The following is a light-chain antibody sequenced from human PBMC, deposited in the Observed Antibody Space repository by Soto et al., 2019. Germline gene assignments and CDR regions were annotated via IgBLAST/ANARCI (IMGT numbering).Light chain of an antibody. CDR2: DAS. Sequence: DIQMTQSPSTLSASVGDRVTITCRASQSISSWLAWYQQKPGKAPKLLIYDASSLESGVPSRFSGSGYGTEFTLTISSLQTADFATYYCQQYNSYWTFGQGTKVEIK. CDR3: QQYNSYWT. V-gene: IGKV1-5*01. J-gene: IGKJ1*01. CDR1: QSISSW.